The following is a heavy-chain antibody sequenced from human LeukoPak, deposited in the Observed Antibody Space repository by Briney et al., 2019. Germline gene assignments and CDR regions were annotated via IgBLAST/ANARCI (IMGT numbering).Heavy chain of an antibody. CDR1: GYTFTSYD. CDR2: MNPNSGNT. CDR3: ASYLLTIFGVVRAFDI. J-gene: IGHJ3*02. D-gene: IGHD3-3*01. Sequence: ASVKVSCKASGYTFTSYDINWVRQATGQGLEWMGWMNPNSGNTGYAQKFQGRVTITRNTSISTAYMELRTLRSEDTAVYYCASYLLTIFGVVRAFDIWGQGTMVTVSS. V-gene: IGHV1-8*03.